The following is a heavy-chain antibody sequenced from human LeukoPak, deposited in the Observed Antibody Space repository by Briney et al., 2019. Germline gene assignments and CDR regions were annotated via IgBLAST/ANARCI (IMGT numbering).Heavy chain of an antibody. D-gene: IGHD3-10*01. Sequence: PGGSLRLSCATSGFTFSSYDMHWVRQAPGKGPEWVAFGRYDGSNKNYTDSVQGRFTISRDNSKNTLYLHMTSLRAEDTAVYYCAKRPPGSGLDYWGQGTLVTVSS. CDR1: GFTFSSYD. V-gene: IGHV3-30*02. J-gene: IGHJ4*02. CDR2: GRYDGSNK. CDR3: AKRPPGSGLDY.